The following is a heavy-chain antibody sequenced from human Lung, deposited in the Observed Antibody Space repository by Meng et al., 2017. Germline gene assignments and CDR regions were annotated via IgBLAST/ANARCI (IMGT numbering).Heavy chain of an antibody. CDR2: INHSGST. Sequence: QVQLQQWWAGLLKPSETLSLTCVVSGGSFSDYYWSWIRQPPGKGLEWIGEINHSGSTNYNPSLESRATISVDTSQNNLSLKLSSVTAADSAVYYCARGPTTMAHDFDYWGQGTLVTVSS. J-gene: IGHJ4*02. V-gene: IGHV4-34*01. CDR3: ARGPTTMAHDFDY. CDR1: GGSFSDYY. D-gene: IGHD4-11*01.